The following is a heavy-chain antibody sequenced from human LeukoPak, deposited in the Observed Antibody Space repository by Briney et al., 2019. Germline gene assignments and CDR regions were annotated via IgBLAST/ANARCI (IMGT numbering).Heavy chain of an antibody. Sequence: PSETLSLTCTVSGDSISSHYWSWIRQPARKRLEWVGRAHASGSSSYNPSLKSRVTLFVDKSKNQLSLKLSSVTAADTAVYYCAGGVYDSGSLSWFDPWGQGTLVIVSS. J-gene: IGHJ5*02. D-gene: IGHD3-10*01. V-gene: IGHV4-4*07. CDR1: GDSISSHY. CDR3: AGGVYDSGSLSWFDP. CDR2: AHASGSS.